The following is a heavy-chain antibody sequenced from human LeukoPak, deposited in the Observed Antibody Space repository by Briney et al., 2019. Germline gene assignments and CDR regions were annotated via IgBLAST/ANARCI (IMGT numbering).Heavy chain of an antibody. J-gene: IGHJ3*02. D-gene: IGHD6-19*01. CDR2: ISAYNGNT. V-gene: IGHV1-18*01. CDR3: ARDRTLQWLVLRDAFDI. CDR1: GYTFTSYG. Sequence: GASVKVSCKASGYTFTSYGISWVRQAPGQGLEWMGWISAYNGNTNYAQKLQGRVTMTTDTSTSTAYMELRSLRSDDTAVYYCARDRTLQWLVLRDAFDIWGQGTMVTVSS.